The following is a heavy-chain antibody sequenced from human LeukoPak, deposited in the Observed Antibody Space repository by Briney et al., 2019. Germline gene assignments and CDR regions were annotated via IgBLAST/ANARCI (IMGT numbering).Heavy chain of an antibody. J-gene: IGHJ4*02. CDR1: VDSTSSGDYY. V-gene: IGHV4-30-4*08. CDR3: ARVWAGTYYFDY. CDR2: IYYTGNT. D-gene: IGHD1-7*01. Sequence: PSETLSLTCTVTVDSTSSGDYYWSWIRQPPGKGLEWLGYIYYTGNTYYNPSLQSRLTISLDTSKNQFSLRLTSVTAADTAVYYCARVWAGTYYFDYWGQGTLITVSS.